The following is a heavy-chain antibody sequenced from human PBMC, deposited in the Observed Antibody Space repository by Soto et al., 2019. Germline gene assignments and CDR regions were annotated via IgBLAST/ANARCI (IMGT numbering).Heavy chain of an antibody. V-gene: IGHV1-2*02. D-gene: IGHD6-19*01. J-gene: IGHJ4*02. Sequence: QVLLLQSGAEVKKPGASVKVSCTASGYTFSGFYMHWVRQAPGQGLERMGWINPNSGGTKSAEKFQGRVTMTRDTSISTAYMELSRLTSDDTAVYYCASAAVTGTAGLDFWGQGTQVTVSS. CDR3: ASAAVTGTAGLDF. CDR2: INPNSGGT. CDR1: GYTFSGFY.